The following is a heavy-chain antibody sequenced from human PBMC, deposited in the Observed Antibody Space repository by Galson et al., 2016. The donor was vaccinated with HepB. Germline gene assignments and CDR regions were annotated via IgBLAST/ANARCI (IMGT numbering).Heavy chain of an antibody. J-gene: IGHJ4*02. Sequence: SLRLSCAASGFNFSSYSMNWVRQAPGKGLEWVSYIRSSCIYKHYTDSVKGRFTISRDNAKNSLYLQMNSLRVEDTAVYYCARDAMGRGNGSYSALDYWGQGTLVTVSS. V-gene: IGHV3-21*01. CDR3: ARDAMGRGNGSYSALDY. D-gene: IGHD1-26*01. CDR1: GFNFSSYS. CDR2: IRSSCIYK.